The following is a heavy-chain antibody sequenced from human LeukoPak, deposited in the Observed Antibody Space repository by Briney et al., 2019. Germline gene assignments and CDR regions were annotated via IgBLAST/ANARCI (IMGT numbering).Heavy chain of an antibody. D-gene: IGHD6-13*01. CDR3: ARDQGSSWGLFDY. V-gene: IGHV4-59*01. CDR1: GGPISSYY. Sequence: SETLSLTCTVSGGPISSYYWSWIRQPPGKGLEWIGYIYYSGSTNYNPSLKSRVTISVDTSKNQFSLKLSSVTAADTAVYYCARDQGSSWGLFDYWGQGTLVTVSS. CDR2: IYYSGST. J-gene: IGHJ4*02.